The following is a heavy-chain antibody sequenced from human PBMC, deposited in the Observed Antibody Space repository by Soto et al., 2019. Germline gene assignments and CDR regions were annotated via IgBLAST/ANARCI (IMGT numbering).Heavy chain of an antibody. Sequence: GGSLRLSCVASGFTFSNYWMSWVRQAPGKGLEWVANIKQDGSEKYYVDSVKGRFTISRDNAKSSLHLQMNSLRAEDTAVYYCASYDSSGTRGGFDPWGQGTLVTVPQ. CDR3: ASYDSSGTRGGFDP. CDR2: IKQDGSEK. CDR1: GFTFSNYW. V-gene: IGHV3-7*05. D-gene: IGHD3-22*01. J-gene: IGHJ5*02.